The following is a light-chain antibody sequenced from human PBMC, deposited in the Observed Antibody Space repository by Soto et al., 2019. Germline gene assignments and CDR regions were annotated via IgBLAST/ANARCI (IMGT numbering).Light chain of an antibody. J-gene: IGKJ2*01. Sequence: EIVLTQSPGTLSLSPGARATLPCRASQSVNGNFLAWYQQKPGQAPRLLIYAASSRATGVPDRFSGSGSGTDFSLTISRLEPEDFAVYYCQQYGSSLRTFGQGTKLEIK. CDR2: AAS. CDR3: QQYGSSLRT. CDR1: QSVNGNF. V-gene: IGKV3-20*01.